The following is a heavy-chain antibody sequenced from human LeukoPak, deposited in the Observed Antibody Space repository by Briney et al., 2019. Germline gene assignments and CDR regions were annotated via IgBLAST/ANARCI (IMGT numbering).Heavy chain of an antibody. J-gene: IGHJ4*02. CDR1: GFTFSSYE. CDR2: ISSSGSTI. Sequence: GGSLRPSCAASGFTFSSYEMNWVRQAPGKGLEWVSYISSSGSTIYYADSVKGRFTISRDNAKNSLYLQMNSLRAEDTAVYYCARDGYCSGGSCYGSPPFDYWGQGTLVTVSS. V-gene: IGHV3-48*03. CDR3: ARDGYCSGGSCYGSPPFDY. D-gene: IGHD2-15*01.